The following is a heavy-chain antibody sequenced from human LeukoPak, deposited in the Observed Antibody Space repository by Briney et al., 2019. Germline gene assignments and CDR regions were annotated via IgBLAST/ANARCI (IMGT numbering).Heavy chain of an antibody. V-gene: IGHV5-10-1*01. CDR3: ARLPLGSSGPPFDY. CDR1: GYNFTSYW. Sequence: GESLKISCQGSGYNFTSYWINWGRQMPAKGLEWMGRVDPSDYYTNYSPSFQGHVTISADQSISTAYLQWSSLKASDTAMYYCARLPLGSSGPPFDYWGQGTLVTVSS. CDR2: VDPSDYYT. D-gene: IGHD3-22*01. J-gene: IGHJ4*02.